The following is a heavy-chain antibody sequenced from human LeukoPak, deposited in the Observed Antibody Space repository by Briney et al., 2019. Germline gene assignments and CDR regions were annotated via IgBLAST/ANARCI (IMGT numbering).Heavy chain of an antibody. CDR3: ARDEVLRFLDWLPGLIDY. J-gene: IGHJ4*02. Sequence: PGGSLRLSCAASGFTFSSYSMNWVRQAPGKGLEWVSSISSSSSYIYYADSVKGRFTISRDNAKNSLYLQMNSLRAEDTAVYYCARDEVLRFLDWLPGLIDYWGQGTLVTVSS. V-gene: IGHV3-21*01. D-gene: IGHD3-3*01. CDR2: ISSSSSYI. CDR1: GFTFSSYS.